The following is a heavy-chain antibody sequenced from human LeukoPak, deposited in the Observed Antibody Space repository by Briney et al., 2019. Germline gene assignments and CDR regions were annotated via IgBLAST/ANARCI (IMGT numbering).Heavy chain of an antibody. CDR2: VYYSGST. Sequence: SETLSLTCTVSGGSISNYYWGWIRQPPGKGLEWIGYVYYSGSTNYNPSLKSRVTISVDTSKNQFSLKLSSVTAADTAVYFCAREGGNSWSIEYFQHWGQGTLVTVSS. CDR1: GGSISNYY. V-gene: IGHV4-59*01. J-gene: IGHJ1*01. CDR3: AREGGNSWSIEYFQH. D-gene: IGHD1-20*01.